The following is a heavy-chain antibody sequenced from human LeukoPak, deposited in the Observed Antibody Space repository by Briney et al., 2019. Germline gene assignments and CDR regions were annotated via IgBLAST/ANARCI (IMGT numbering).Heavy chain of an antibody. J-gene: IGHJ4*02. D-gene: IGHD3-22*01. CDR2: INQDGSEK. CDR3: ARAMN. V-gene: IGHV3-7*01. Sequence: GGSLRLSCAASEFTFSSDWMSWVRQAPGKGLEWVASINQDGSEKYYVDSVKGRFTISRDNAKNSLYLQMNSLRGEDTAVYYCARAMNWGQGTLATVSS. CDR1: EFTFSSDW.